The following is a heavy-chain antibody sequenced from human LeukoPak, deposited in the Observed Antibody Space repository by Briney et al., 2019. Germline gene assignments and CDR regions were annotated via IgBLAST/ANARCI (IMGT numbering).Heavy chain of an antibody. CDR1: GFTFDDYT. Sequence: GGSLRLSCPASGFTFDDYTMHWVRQAPGKGLEWVSVIYSGGSTYYADSVKGRFTISRDNSKNTLYLQMNSLRAEDTAVYYCARDVGYSGYDYGYWGQGTLVTVSS. CDR3: ARDVGYSGYDYGY. D-gene: IGHD5-12*01. V-gene: IGHV3-66*01. J-gene: IGHJ4*02. CDR2: IYSGGST.